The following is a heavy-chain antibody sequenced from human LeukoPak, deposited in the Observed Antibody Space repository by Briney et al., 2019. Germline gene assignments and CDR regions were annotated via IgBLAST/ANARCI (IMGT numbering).Heavy chain of an antibody. J-gene: IGHJ4*02. CDR1: GYTFTGYY. V-gene: IGHV1-2*06. Sequence: GASVKVSCKASGYTFTGYYMHWVRQAPGQGLEWMGRIDPRSGGTNYAQKFQGRVTMTKDTSINTAHMELSRLRSDDTAVYYCARRLYYYGSETHLDSWGQGTLVTVSS. CDR2: IDPRSGGT. CDR3: ARRLYYYGSETHLDS. D-gene: IGHD3-10*01.